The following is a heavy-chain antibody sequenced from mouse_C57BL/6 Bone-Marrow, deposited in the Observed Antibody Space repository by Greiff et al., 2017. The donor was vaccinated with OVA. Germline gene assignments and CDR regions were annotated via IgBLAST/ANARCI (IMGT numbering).Heavy chain of an antibody. D-gene: IGHD1-1*01. V-gene: IGHV1-15*01. J-gene: IGHJ2*01. CDR2: IDPETGGT. Sequence: VQLQQSGAELVRPGASVTLSCKASGYTFTDYEMHWVKQTPVHGLEWIGAIDPETGGTAYNQKFKGKAILTADKSSSTAYMELRSLTSEDSAVYYCTPITTVVDYCDYWGQGTTRTVSS. CDR1: GYTFTDYE. CDR3: TPITTVVDYCDY.